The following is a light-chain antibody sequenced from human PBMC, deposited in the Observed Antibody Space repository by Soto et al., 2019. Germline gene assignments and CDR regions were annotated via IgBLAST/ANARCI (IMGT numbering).Light chain of an antibody. V-gene: IGKV3-20*01. CDR3: QQYGSSPPT. Sequence: ESVLTQSPGTLSLSPGERATLSCRASQSVSSSYLAWYQQKPGQAPRLLIYGASSRATGIPDRFSGSGSGTDFTLTISRLEPEDFAVYYCQQYGSSPPTLGGGTKVDIK. J-gene: IGKJ4*01. CDR1: QSVSSSY. CDR2: GAS.